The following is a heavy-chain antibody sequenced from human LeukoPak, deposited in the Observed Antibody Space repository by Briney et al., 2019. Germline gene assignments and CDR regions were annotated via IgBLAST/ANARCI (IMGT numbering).Heavy chain of an antibody. CDR3: ARVGGEYSSSMYNWFDP. J-gene: IGHJ5*02. D-gene: IGHD6-6*01. CDR1: GGSISSYY. CDR2: IYSSGST. V-gene: IGHV4-59*01. Sequence: SETLSLTCTVSGGSISSYYWSWVRQPPGKGLEWIGYIYSSGSTNYNPSLKSRVTISVDTSKNQFSLKLSSVTAADTAVYYCARVGGEYSSSMYNWFDPWGQGTLVTVSS.